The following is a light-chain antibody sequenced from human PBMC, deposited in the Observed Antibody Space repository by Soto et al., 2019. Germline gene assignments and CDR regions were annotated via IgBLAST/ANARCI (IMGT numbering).Light chain of an antibody. Sequence: EIVMTQSPATLSVSPGERATLSCRASQSVSRNLAWYQQKPGQAPRLLIYGASTRATGVPATFSGSASGTESTLTISSLQSEDFAVYYCQQYNNWRKMKFGQGTKG. CDR2: GAS. V-gene: IGKV3-15*01. CDR3: QQYNNWRKMK. CDR1: QSVSRN. J-gene: IGKJ1*01.